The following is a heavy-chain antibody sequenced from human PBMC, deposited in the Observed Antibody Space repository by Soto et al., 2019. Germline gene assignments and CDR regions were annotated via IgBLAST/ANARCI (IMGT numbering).Heavy chain of an antibody. D-gene: IGHD4-17*01. V-gene: IGHV4-59*01. CDR3: ARSDDYGDALFDY. CDR1: GGSISSYY. J-gene: IGHJ4*02. Sequence: SETLSLTCTVSGGSISSYYCSWIRQPPRKGLEWIGYIYYSGSTNYNPSLKRRVTISVDTSKNQFSLKLSSVTAADKAVYYFARSDDYGDALFDYWGQGSLVTGSS. CDR2: IYYSGST.